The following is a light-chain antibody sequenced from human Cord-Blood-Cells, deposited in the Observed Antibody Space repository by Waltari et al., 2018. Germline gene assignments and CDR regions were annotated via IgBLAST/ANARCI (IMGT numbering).Light chain of an antibody. V-gene: IGKV4-1*01. Sequence: DIVMTKSTDSLAVSLGERATINCKSSQSVLYISNNKNYLAWYQQKPGQPPKLLIYWASTRESGVPDRFSGSGSGTDFTLTISSLQAEDVAVYYCQQYYSTPYTFGQGTKLEIK. CDR2: WAS. CDR1: QSVLYISNNKNY. J-gene: IGKJ2*01. CDR3: QQYYSTPYT.